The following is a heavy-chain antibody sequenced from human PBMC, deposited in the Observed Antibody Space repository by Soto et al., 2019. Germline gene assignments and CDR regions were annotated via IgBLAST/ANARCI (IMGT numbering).Heavy chain of an antibody. J-gene: IGHJ4*02. CDR1: GGSVTPYY. Sequence: QVQLQESGPGLGKPSETLSLTCNVSGGSVTPYYWSWIRQPPGKGLEWIGYIYFAGTTTYNPSLKSRVTLSVDTSENQFSLKLTSVTAADTAVYYCARLGGYFQVLDSWGQGILVTVSS. CDR3: ARLGGYFQVLDS. D-gene: IGHD2-21*02. V-gene: IGHV4-59*08. CDR2: IYFAGTT.